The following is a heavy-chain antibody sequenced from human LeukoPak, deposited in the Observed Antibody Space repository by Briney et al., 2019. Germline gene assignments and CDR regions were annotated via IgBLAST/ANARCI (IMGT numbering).Heavy chain of an antibody. Sequence: GGSLRLSCAASGFTFSSYWMRWVRQAPGKGLVWVSRINSDGSSTSYADSVKGRFTISRDNAKNTLYLQMNSLRVEDTAVYYCAREIAAAGIVHYYYYMDVWGKGTTVTISS. J-gene: IGHJ6*03. V-gene: IGHV3-74*01. CDR2: INSDGSST. D-gene: IGHD6-13*01. CDR3: AREIAAAGIVHYYYYMDV. CDR1: GFTFSSYW.